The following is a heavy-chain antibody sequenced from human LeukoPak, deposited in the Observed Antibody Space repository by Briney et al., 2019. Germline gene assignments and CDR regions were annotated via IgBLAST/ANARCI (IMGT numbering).Heavy chain of an antibody. CDR2: ISPGDSDT. CDR3: ARPIETNYYSGMGY. CDR1: GYSFSTYW. J-gene: IGHJ4*02. Sequence: GESLKISCKASGYSFSTYWIAWVRHMRGKGPEWIGIISPGDSDTRYSPSFRGQVTISADKSISTSYLQWSSLKASDTAMYYCARPIETNYYSGMGYWGQGTLVTVSS. D-gene: IGHD3-22*01. V-gene: IGHV5-51*01.